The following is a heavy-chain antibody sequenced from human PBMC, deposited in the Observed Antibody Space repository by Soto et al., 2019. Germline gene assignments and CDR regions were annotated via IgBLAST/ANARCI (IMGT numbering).Heavy chain of an antibody. CDR2: ISYSGST. V-gene: IGHV4-31*03. CDR3: ARSAQWDGFDP. J-gene: IGHJ3*01. Sequence: QVQLQESGPGLVRPSQTLSLTCTVSAGSISTINYYWSWIRQHPEKGLEWIGYISYSGSTFYHSSLKSRVTIPLATSKKQFSLTLTSVTAADTAVYYCARSAQWDGFDPWGQGTMVTVSS. D-gene: IGHD2-8*01. CDR1: AGSISTINYY.